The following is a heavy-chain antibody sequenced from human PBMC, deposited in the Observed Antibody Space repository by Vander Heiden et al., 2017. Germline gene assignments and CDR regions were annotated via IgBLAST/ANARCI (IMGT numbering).Heavy chain of an antibody. CDR1: GFTFSSYS. Sequence: EVQLVESGGGLVKPGGSLRLSCAASGFTFSSYSMNWVRQAPGKGLEWVSSISSSSSYIYYADSVKGRFTISRDNAKNSLYLQMNSLRAEDTAVYYCARGGVFSGPEGHYWYFDLWGRGTLVTVSS. J-gene: IGHJ2*01. D-gene: IGHD3-9*01. V-gene: IGHV3-21*01. CDR2: ISSSSSYI. CDR3: ARGGVFSGPEGHYWYFDL.